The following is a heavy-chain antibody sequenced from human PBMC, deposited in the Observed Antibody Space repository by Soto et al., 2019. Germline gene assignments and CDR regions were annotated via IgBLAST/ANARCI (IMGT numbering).Heavy chain of an antibody. J-gene: IGHJ6*02. Sequence: SETLSLTCTVSGGSVSGYYWSWIRQPPGKGLEWLGYIHYGGTTMYNPSVKSRVTISVDTPRNQFSLKLNSLTAADTAVYYCKRNAVIPKFQYGLDVWGQGTTVTVSS. CDR1: GGSVSGYY. D-gene: IGHD3-16*02. V-gene: IGHV4-59*02. CDR3: KRNAVIPKFQYGLDV. CDR2: IHYGGTT.